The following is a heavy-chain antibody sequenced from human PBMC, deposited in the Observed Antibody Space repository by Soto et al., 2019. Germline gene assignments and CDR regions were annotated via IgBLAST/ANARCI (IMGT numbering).Heavy chain of an antibody. Sequence: GGSLRLSCAASGFTFSSYAMSWVRQAPGQGLEWVSAISGSGDSTFYADSVKGRFTISRDNSKNTLYLQMNSLRAEDTAIYYCASHQRPHYYDSSGYYYRNFDYWGQGTLVTVSS. J-gene: IGHJ4*02. CDR3: ASHQRPHYYDSSGYYYRNFDY. V-gene: IGHV3-23*01. CDR2: ISGSGDST. D-gene: IGHD3-22*01. CDR1: GFTFSSYA.